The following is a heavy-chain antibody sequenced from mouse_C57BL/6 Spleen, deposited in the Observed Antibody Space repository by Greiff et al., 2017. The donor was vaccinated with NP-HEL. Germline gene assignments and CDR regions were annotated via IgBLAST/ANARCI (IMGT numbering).Heavy chain of an antibody. Sequence: QVQLKESGAELVRPGASVKLSCKASGYTFTDYYINWVKQRPGQGLEWIARIYPGSGNTYYNEKFKGKATLTAEKSSSTAYMQLSSLTSEDSAVYFCARGGYYGTRGYFDYWGQGTTLTVSS. J-gene: IGHJ2*01. V-gene: IGHV1-76*01. D-gene: IGHD1-1*01. CDR1: GYTFTDYY. CDR2: IYPGSGNT. CDR3: ARGGYYGTRGYFDY.